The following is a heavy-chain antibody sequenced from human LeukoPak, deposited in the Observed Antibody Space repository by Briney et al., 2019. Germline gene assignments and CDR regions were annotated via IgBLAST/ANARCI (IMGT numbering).Heavy chain of an antibody. CDR1: GGSFSGYY. Sequence: SETLSLTCAVYGGSFSGYYWSWIRQPPGKGPEWIGEINHSGSTNYNPSLKSRVTISVDTSKNQFSLKLSSVTAADTAVYYCASGMVNYYYYYMDVWGKGTTVTVSS. D-gene: IGHD2-21*01. J-gene: IGHJ6*03. V-gene: IGHV4-34*01. CDR2: INHSGST. CDR3: ASGMVNYYYYYMDV.